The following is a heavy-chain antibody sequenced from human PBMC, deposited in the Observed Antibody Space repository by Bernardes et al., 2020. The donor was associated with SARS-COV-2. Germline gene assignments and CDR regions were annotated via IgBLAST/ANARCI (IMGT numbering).Heavy chain of an antibody. D-gene: IGHD1-26*01. CDR3: ASVMATWERGLFSNAYYFVGMDV. Sequence: GGSLRLSCVASGFTTSNNAMTWVRQVPGKRQEWVCAISDIGGSTYYEESVKGRFIVTRDNSKNTRYLQMNSMRAEATAVYYCASVMATWERGLFSNAYYFVGMDVWGQETTVTVAS. V-gene: IGHV3-23*01. CDR2: ISDIGGST. J-gene: IGHJ6*02. CDR1: GFTTSNNA.